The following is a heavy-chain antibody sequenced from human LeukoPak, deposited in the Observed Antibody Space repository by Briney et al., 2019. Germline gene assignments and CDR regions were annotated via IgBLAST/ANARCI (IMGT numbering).Heavy chain of an antibody. J-gene: IGHJ5*02. Sequence: ASVKVSCKASGYTFTSYAMHWVRQAPGQRLEWMGWINTNTGNPTYAQGFTGRFVFSLDTSVSTAYLQISSLKAEDTAVYYCARDAPVLRYFDWLPRYNWFDPWGQGTLVTVSS. CDR3: ARDAPVLRYFDWLPRYNWFDP. V-gene: IGHV7-4-1*02. CDR1: GYTFTSYA. D-gene: IGHD3-9*01. CDR2: INTNTGNP.